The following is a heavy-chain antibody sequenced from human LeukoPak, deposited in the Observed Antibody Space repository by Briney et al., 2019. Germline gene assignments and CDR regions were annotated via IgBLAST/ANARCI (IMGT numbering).Heavy chain of an antibody. CDR1: GGSFSGYY. J-gene: IGHJ4*02. Sequence: SETLSLTCAVYGGSFSGYYWSWIRQPPGKGLERIGEINHSENTNYNPSLKSRVTISVDTSKNQFSLKLSSVTAADTAVYYCARPPLLRFGETYFDYWGQGTLVTVSS. V-gene: IGHV4-34*01. D-gene: IGHD3-10*01. CDR2: INHSENT. CDR3: ARPPLLRFGETYFDY.